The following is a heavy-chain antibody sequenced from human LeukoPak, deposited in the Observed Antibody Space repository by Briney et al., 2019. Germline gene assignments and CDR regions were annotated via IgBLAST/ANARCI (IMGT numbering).Heavy chain of an antibody. Sequence: SETLSLTCTVSGGSISSYYWSWIRQPPGKGLEWTGYIYYSGSTNYNPSLKSRVTISVDTSKNQFSLKLSSVTAADTAVYYCARDYHPYYYDSSGYYEHYAFDIWGQGTMVTVSS. CDR2: IYYSGST. J-gene: IGHJ3*02. V-gene: IGHV4-59*01. CDR1: GGSISSYY. CDR3: ARDYHPYYYDSSGYYEHYAFDI. D-gene: IGHD3-22*01.